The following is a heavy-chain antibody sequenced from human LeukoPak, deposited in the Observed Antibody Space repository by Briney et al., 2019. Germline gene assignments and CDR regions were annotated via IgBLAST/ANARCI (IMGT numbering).Heavy chain of an antibody. Sequence: ASVKVSCKASGGTFTTYAIHWVRQAPGQRLEWMGWINGNGNTKYLQKFQGRVTITRDTSASTAYMELSSLRSADTAVYYCARDQAENDSSGNYYNYGMDVWGQGTTVTVSS. CDR2: INGNGNT. J-gene: IGHJ6*02. CDR3: ARDQAENDSSGNYYNYGMDV. D-gene: IGHD3-22*01. CDR1: GGTFTTYA. V-gene: IGHV1-3*01.